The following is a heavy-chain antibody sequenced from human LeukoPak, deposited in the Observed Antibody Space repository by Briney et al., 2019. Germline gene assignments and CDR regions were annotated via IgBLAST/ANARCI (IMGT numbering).Heavy chain of an antibody. D-gene: IGHD4-17*01. V-gene: IGHV4-34*01. J-gene: IGHJ4*02. Sequence: PSETLSLTCTVSGGSISSYYWSWIRQPPGKGLEWIGEINHSGSTNYNPSLKSRVTISVDTSKNQFSLKLSSVTAADTAVYYCATRPYGDYVYNWGQGTLVTVSS. CDR2: INHSGST. CDR3: ATRPYGDYVYN. CDR1: GGSISSYY.